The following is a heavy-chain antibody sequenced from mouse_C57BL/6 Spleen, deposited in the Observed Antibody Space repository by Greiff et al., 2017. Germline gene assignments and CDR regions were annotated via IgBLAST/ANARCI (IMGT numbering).Heavy chain of an antibody. CDR3: ARNYYGSSYDYAMDY. J-gene: IGHJ4*01. Sequence: VKLVESGPGLVQPSQSLSITCTVSGFSLTSYGVHWVRQSPGKGLEWLGVIWSGGSTDYNAAFISRLSISKDNSKSQVFFKMNRLQADDTAIYYCARNYYGSSYDYAMDYWGQGTSVTVSS. CDR2: IWSGGST. CDR1: GFSLTSYG. D-gene: IGHD1-1*01. V-gene: IGHV2-2*01.